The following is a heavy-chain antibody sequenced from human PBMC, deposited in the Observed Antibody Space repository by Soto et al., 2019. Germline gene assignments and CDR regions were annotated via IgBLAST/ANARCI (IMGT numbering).Heavy chain of an antibody. D-gene: IGHD6-19*01. CDR1: GFTFSSYG. Sequence: GGSLRLSCAASGFTFSSYGMHWVRQAPGKGLEWVAVIWYDGSNKYYADSVKGRFTISRDNSKNTLYLQMNSLRAEDTAVYYCARTLLSSAAVWYYYGMDVWGKGATVTVSS. V-gene: IGHV3-33*01. J-gene: IGHJ6*04. CDR2: IWYDGSNK. CDR3: ARTLLSSAAVWYYYGMDV.